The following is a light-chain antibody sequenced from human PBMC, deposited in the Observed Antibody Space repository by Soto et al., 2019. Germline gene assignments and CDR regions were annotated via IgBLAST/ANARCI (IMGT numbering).Light chain of an antibody. CDR2: DAS. Sequence: AIQLTQSPSSLSASVGDRVTITCRASQGISSALAWYQQKPGKAPKLLIYDASSLESGVPSRFSGSGSGTDFTLTISSLQPEDFATYYCQQFNSYRSRLTFGGGTKVEIK. J-gene: IGKJ4*01. CDR1: QGISSA. V-gene: IGKV1-13*02. CDR3: QQFNSYRSRLT.